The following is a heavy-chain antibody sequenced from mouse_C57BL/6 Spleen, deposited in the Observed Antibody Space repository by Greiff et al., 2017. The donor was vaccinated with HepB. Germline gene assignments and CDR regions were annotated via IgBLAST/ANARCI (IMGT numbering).Heavy chain of an antibody. V-gene: IGHV5-6*01. CDR2: ISSGGSYT. CDR1: GFTFSSYG. D-gene: IGHD2-4*01. CDR3: AREDYGRGDFDY. Sequence: EVKLMESGGDLVKPGGSLKLSCAASGFTFSSYGISWVRQTPDKRLEWVATISSGGSYTYYPDSVKGRFTIARDNAKNTLYLQMSSLKSEDTAMYYCAREDYGRGDFDYWGQGTTLTVSS. J-gene: IGHJ2*01.